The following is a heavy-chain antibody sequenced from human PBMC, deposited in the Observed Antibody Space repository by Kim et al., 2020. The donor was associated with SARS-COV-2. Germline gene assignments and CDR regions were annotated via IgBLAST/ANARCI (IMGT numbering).Heavy chain of an antibody. Sequence: ASVKVSCKASGYTFTGYYIHWVRQAPGQGLEWMGRINPNSGGTNYAQKFQGRVTMTRDTSISTAYMELSRLRSDDTAVYYCARVGNPIKYYDILTGYGGWLAPWGQGTLVTVSS. D-gene: IGHD3-9*01. CDR2: INPNSGGT. CDR3: ARVGNPIKYYDILTGYGGWLAP. V-gene: IGHV1-2*06. J-gene: IGHJ5*02. CDR1: GYTFTGYY.